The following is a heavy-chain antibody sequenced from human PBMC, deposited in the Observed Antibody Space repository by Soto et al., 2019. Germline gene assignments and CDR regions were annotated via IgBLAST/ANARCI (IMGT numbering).Heavy chain of an antibody. CDR1: GFTFSSYA. J-gene: IGHJ6*02. CDR2: ISGSGGST. Sequence: GGSLRLSCAASGFTFSSYAMSWVRQAPGKGLEWVSAISGSGGSTYYADSVKGRFTISRDNSKNTLYLQMNSLRAEDTAVYYCAKDRRPSKNYYSYCGMXVWGQETTVTVSS. CDR3: AKDRRPSKNYYSYCGMXV. V-gene: IGHV3-23*01.